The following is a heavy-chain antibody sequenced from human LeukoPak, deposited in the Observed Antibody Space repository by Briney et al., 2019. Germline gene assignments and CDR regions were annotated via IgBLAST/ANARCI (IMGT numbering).Heavy chain of an antibody. CDR2: ISGSGDNT. Sequence: GGSLRLSCAASGFTFSGFAISWVRRTPGKGLEWVSGISGSGDNTLYADSVKGRFTISRDNSKNTLYLEMNSLRAEDTAIYYCAKMKGHPLPKYYMDVWGQGTTVTVPS. CDR3: AKMKGHPLPKYYMDV. J-gene: IGHJ6*01. D-gene: IGHD1-26*01. V-gene: IGHV3-23*01. CDR1: GFTFSGFA.